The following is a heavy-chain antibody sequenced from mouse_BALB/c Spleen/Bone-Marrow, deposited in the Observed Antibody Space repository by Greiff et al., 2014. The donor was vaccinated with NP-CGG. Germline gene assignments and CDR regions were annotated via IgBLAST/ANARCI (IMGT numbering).Heavy chain of an antibody. D-gene: IGHD2-4*01. V-gene: IGHV14-4*02. CDR3: NARGDYDFDYFDY. J-gene: IGHJ2*01. CDR2: IDPENGDT. Sequence: VQLKESGAELVRSGASVKSSCTASGFNIKDYYMHWVKQRPEQGLEWIGWIDPENGDTEYAPKFLGKATMTADTSSNTAYLQLSSLTSEDTAVYYCNARGDYDFDYFDYWGQGTTLTVSS. CDR1: GFNIKDYY.